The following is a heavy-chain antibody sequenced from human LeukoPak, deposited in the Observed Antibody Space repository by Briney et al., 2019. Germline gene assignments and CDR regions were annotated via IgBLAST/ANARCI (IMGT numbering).Heavy chain of an antibody. CDR1: GGSISSYY. D-gene: IGHD1-1*01. J-gene: IGHJ4*02. V-gene: IGHV4-59*01. Sequence: PSETLSLTCTVSGGSISSYYWSWIRQPPGKGLEWIGYIYYSGSTNYNPSLKSRVTISVDTSKNQFSLKLSSVPAADTAVYYCARGKTGTPGSFDYWGQGTLVTVSS. CDR3: ARGKTGTPGSFDY. CDR2: IYYSGST.